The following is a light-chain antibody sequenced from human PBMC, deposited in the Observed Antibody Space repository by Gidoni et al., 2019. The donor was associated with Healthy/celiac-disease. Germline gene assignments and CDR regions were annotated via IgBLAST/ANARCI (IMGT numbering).Light chain of an antibody. CDR3: QSYDSSLSGYV. Sequence: QSVLTQPPLVSGAPGQRVTISCTGSSSNIGAGYDVHWYQQLPGTAPKLLIYGNSSRPSGVPDRFSGSKSGTSASLAITGRQAEDEADYYCQSYDSSLSGYVFGTGTKVTVL. CDR2: GNS. CDR1: SSNIGAGYD. V-gene: IGLV1-40*01. J-gene: IGLJ1*01.